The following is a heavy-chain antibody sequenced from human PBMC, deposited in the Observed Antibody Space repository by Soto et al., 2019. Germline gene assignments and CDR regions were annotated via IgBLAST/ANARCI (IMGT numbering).Heavy chain of an antibody. CDR1: GYTFSSYG. Sequence: ASVKVSCKASGYTFSSYGISWVRLAPGQGPEWMGWISGYNGNTNYAQKVQDRVTMTTDTSTSTAYMELRSLRSDDSALYYCARVSSSYLGALFMDVWGQGTTVTVSS. CDR3: ARVSSSYLGALFMDV. CDR2: ISGYNGNT. J-gene: IGHJ6*02. D-gene: IGHD6-13*01. V-gene: IGHV1-18*01.